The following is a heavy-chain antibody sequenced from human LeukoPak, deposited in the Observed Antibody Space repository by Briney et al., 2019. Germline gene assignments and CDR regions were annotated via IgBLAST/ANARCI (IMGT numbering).Heavy chain of an antibody. V-gene: IGHV3-48*01. CDR2: IGHAGSPA. J-gene: IGHJ4*02. CDR1: GFTFSSHS. Sequence: PGGSLRLSCEASGFTFSSHSMTWVRQAPGKTLERISYIGHAGSPAHYADSVRGRFTISRYNARNSLYLQMNSLTVEDTAVYYCASPGWFGELSFDYWGQGTLVTVSS. CDR3: ASPGWFGELSFDY. D-gene: IGHD3-10*01.